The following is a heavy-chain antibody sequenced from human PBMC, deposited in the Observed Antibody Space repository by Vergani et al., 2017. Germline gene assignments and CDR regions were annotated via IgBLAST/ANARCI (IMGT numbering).Heavy chain of an antibody. D-gene: IGHD4-17*01. V-gene: IGHV3-33*08. CDR1: GFTFSSYA. J-gene: IGHJ4*02. CDR3: ARGGERYGDYSCGY. CDR2: IWYDESNK. Sequence: VQLLESGGGLVQPGGSLRLSCAASGFTFSSYAMSWVRQAPGKGLEWVAVIWYDESNKYYADSVKGRFTISRDNSKNTLYLQMNGLRAEDTAVYYCARGGERYGDYSCGYWGQGTLVTVSS.